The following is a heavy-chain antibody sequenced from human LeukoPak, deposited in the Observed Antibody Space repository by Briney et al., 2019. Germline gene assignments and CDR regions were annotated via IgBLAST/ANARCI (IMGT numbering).Heavy chain of an antibody. Sequence: PSETLSLTCTVSGGSISSSNYYWSWIRQPPGKGLEWIGYIYYSGSAYYNPSLRSRLTISVDTPKNQFSLKLTSVTAADTAVYYCARDRGYDSGSYYGQLDYWGQGTLVTVSS. V-gene: IGHV4-30-4*01. CDR3: ARDRGYDSGSYYGQLDY. CDR2: IYYSGSA. J-gene: IGHJ4*02. CDR1: GGSISSSNYY. D-gene: IGHD3-10*01.